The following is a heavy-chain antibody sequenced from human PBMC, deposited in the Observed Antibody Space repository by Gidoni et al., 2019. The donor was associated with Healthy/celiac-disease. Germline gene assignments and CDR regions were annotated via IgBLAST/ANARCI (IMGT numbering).Heavy chain of an antibody. CDR2: IYSGGST. J-gene: IGHJ3*02. Sequence: EVQLVESGGGLVQPGGSLRLSCAASGFTVSSNYMSWVRQAPGKGLEWVSVIYSGGSTYYADSVKGRFTISRHNSKNTLYLQMNSLRAEDTAVYYCARFQTVAALDAFDIWGQGTMVTVSS. D-gene: IGHD6-19*01. V-gene: IGHV3-53*04. CDR1: GFTVSSNY. CDR3: ARFQTVAALDAFDI.